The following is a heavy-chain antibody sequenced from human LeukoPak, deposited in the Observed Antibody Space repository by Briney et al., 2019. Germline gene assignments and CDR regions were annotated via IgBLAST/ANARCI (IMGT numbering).Heavy chain of an antibody. CDR2: ISGSGSST. CDR1: GFTFSSYA. CDR3: AKDSRGYYKPVDY. Sequence: PGRSLRLSCAASGFTFSSYAMNWVRQTPGKGLEWVSTISGSGSSTYYADSVKGRFTISRDNSENTLYLHMDNLRAEDTALYYCAKDSRGYYKPVDYWGQGTLVTVSS. J-gene: IGHJ4*02. D-gene: IGHD3-22*01. V-gene: IGHV3-23*01.